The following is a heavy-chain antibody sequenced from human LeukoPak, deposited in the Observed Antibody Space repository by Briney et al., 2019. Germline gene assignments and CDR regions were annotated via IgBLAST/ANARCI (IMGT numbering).Heavy chain of an antibody. Sequence: SETLSLTCAVYGGSFSGYYWSWIRQPPGKGLEWIGEISHSGSTNYSPSLKGRVTISLDTSKNQFSLKLSSVTAADTAMYFCVRHYVLHIVGPSYWGQGILVTVSS. J-gene: IGHJ4*02. CDR1: GGSFSGYY. CDR3: VRHYVLHIVGPSY. V-gene: IGHV4-34*01. CDR2: ISHSGST. D-gene: IGHD1-26*01.